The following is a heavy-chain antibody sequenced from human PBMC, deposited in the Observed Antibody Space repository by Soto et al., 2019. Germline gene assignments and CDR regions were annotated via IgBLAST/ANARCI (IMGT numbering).Heavy chain of an antibody. Sequence: GGSLRLSCAASGFTFSSYSMNWVRQAPGKGLEWVSYISSSSSTIYYADSVKGRFTISRDNAKNSLYLQMNSLRDEDTAVYYCARDGDAYCGGDCYSPPGAFDIWGQGTMVTVSS. V-gene: IGHV3-48*02. J-gene: IGHJ3*02. CDR2: ISSSSSTI. CDR1: GFTFSSYS. CDR3: ARDGDAYCGGDCYSPPGAFDI. D-gene: IGHD2-21*02.